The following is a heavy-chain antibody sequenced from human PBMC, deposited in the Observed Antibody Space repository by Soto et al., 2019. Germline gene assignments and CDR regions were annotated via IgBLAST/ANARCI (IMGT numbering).Heavy chain of an antibody. CDR1: GASMSSGGHS. CDR2: IYATGKT. V-gene: IGHV4-30-2*06. CDR3: ARAPPGPSPRWDV. D-gene: IGHD3-10*01. J-gene: IGHJ6*02. Sequence: QVQLQESASGLLKPSQTLSVTCAVSGASMSSGGHSWSWIRQSPGKGLEWIGCIYATGKTYYNPSLRSQVTISVDTSNNLFSLNVTAVTAADTAVYYCARAPPGPSPRWDVWGQETTVTVSS.